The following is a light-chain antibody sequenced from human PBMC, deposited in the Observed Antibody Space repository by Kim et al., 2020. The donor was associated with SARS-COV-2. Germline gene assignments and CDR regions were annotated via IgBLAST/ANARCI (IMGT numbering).Light chain of an antibody. CDR1: SLRTYY. J-gene: IGLJ2*01. Sequence: ACRRTGRIPGRGDSLRTYYASGYQQKPGQAPALVSYGKDSRPSGIPDRFSGSTSGNTASLTITGAQAEDGADYYCNSRDSSGNHVLFGGGTQLTVL. CDR3: NSRDSSGNHVL. V-gene: IGLV3-19*01. CDR2: GKD.